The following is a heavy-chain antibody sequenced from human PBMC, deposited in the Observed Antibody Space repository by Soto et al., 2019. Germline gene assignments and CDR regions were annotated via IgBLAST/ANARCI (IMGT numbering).Heavy chain of an antibody. CDR3: ARDRPYSSGYYLFDY. CDR2: IYYSGST. Sequence: SETLSLTCTVSGGSISSGGYYWSWIRQHPGKGLEWIGYIYYSGSTYYNPSLKSRVTISVDTSKNQFSLKLSSVTAADTAVYYCARDRPYSSGYYLFDYWGQGTLVTVSS. CDR1: GGSISSGGYY. V-gene: IGHV4-31*03. D-gene: IGHD3-22*01. J-gene: IGHJ4*02.